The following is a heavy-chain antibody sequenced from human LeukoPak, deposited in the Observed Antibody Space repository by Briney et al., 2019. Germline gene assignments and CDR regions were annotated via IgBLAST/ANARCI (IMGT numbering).Heavy chain of an antibody. Sequence: PGGSLRLSCAASGFTFSSYAMHWVRQAPGKGLEWVAVILHDGSNKQYAESVKGRFTISRDNSKNTLYLQINSLRAEDTAVYYCAKVPRQNGWFPLSDYWGQGALVTVSS. D-gene: IGHD6-19*01. CDR3: AKVPRQNGWFPLSDY. CDR2: ILHDGSNK. V-gene: IGHV3-30*18. CDR1: GFTFSSYA. J-gene: IGHJ4*02.